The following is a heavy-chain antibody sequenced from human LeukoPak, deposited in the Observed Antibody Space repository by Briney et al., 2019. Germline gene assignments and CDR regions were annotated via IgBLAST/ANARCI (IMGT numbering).Heavy chain of an antibody. J-gene: IGHJ4*02. CDR2: TYYRSKWST. CDR1: GDSVSSNRVT. D-gene: IGHD3-3*01. CDR3: GRAVGGVFEY. V-gene: IGHV6-1*01. Sequence: SQTLSLTCAISGDSVSSNRVTWNWIRQSPSRGLEWLGRTYYRSKWSTDYAVSVTGRITINSDTSKNQFSLQLNSVTAEDTAMYYFGRAVGGVFEYCGQGTLVSVSS.